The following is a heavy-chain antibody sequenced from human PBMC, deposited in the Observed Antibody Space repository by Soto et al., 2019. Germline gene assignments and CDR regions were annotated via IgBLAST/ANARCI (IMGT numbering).Heavy chain of an antibody. CDR3: ARDRAVCSGGSCPYYYYGMDV. Sequence: GASVKVSCKASGYTFTSYYMHWVRQAPGQGLECMGIINPSGGSTSYAQKFQGRVTMSRDTSTSTVYMEMSSPRSEVTAVYYCARDRAVCSGGSCPYYYYGMDVWGQGTTVTVSS. J-gene: IGHJ6*02. V-gene: IGHV1-46*01. CDR1: GYTFTSYY. CDR2: INPSGGST. D-gene: IGHD2-15*01.